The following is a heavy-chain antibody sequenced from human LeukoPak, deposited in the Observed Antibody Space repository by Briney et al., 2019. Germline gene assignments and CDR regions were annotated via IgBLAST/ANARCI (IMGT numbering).Heavy chain of an antibody. CDR3: AKPKTVGATPPFDY. CDR2: ISYDGSNK. V-gene: IGHV3-30*18. D-gene: IGHD1-26*01. Sequence: GGSLRLSCAASGFTFSSHAMNWVRQAPGKGLEWVAVISYDGSNKYYADSVKGRFTISRDNSKNTLYLQMNSLRAEDTAVYYCAKPKTVGATPPFDYWGQGTLVTVSS. CDR1: GFTFSSHA. J-gene: IGHJ4*02.